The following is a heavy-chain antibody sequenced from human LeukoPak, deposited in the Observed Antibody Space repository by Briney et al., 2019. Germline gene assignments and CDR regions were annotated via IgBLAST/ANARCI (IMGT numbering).Heavy chain of an antibody. CDR2: IYYSGST. D-gene: IGHD2-15*01. CDR3: AQNGYCSGGSCYNFDY. J-gene: IGHJ4*02. V-gene: IGHV4-59*12. CDR1: GGSISSYY. Sequence: PSETLSLTCTVSGGSISSYYWSWIRQPPGKGLEWIGYIYYSGSTNYSPSLKSRVTISVDTSKNQFSLKLSSVTAADTAVYYCAQNGYCSGGSCYNFDYWGQGTLVTVSS.